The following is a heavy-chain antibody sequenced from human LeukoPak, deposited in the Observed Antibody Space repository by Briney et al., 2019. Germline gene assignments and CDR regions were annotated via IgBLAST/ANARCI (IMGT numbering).Heavy chain of an antibody. CDR3: ARANSSSGAFDI. D-gene: IGHD6-6*01. J-gene: IGHJ3*02. V-gene: IGHV1-2*02. Sequence: ASVKVSCKASGYTFIDFYIHWVRQAPGQGLEWMGWINPNSGAIKYSQKFQGRVSMTRDTSISTAYMDLSSLRSDDTAVYYCARANSSSGAFDIWGQGTMVSVSS. CDR2: INPNSGAI. CDR1: GYTFIDFY.